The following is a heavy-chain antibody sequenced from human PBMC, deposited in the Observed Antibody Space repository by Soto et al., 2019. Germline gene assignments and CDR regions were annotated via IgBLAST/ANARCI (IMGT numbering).Heavy chain of an antibody. D-gene: IGHD6-6*01. J-gene: IGHJ6*02. CDR1: GGSISSGDYY. CDR3: AGDVIESSIAARPGSPYGMDV. Sequence: SETLSLTCTVSGGSISSGDYYWSWIRQPPGKGLEWIGYIYYSGSTYYNPSLKSRVTISVDTSKNQFSLKLSSVTAADTAVYYCAGDVIESSIAARPGSPYGMDVWGQGTTVTVSS. CDR2: IYYSGST. V-gene: IGHV4-30-4*01.